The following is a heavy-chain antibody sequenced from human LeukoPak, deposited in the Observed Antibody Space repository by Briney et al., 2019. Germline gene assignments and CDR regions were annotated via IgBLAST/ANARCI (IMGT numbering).Heavy chain of an antibody. Sequence: ASVKVSCKASGYTFTSYAMHWVRPAPGQRLEWMGWINAGNGNTKYSQKFQGRVTITRDTSANTAYMELSSLRSEDTAVYYCARRQRGISGSYYDYWGQGTLVTVS. J-gene: IGHJ4*02. CDR2: INAGNGNT. CDR3: ARRQRGISGSYYDY. V-gene: IGHV1-3*01. CDR1: GYTFTSYA. D-gene: IGHD1-26*01.